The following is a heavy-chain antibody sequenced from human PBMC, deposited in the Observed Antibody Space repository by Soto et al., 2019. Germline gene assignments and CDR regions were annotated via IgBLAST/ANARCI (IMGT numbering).Heavy chain of an antibody. CDR1: GGTFSNYG. Sequence: QVQLVQSGAEVKKPGSSVKVSCKASGGTFSNYGISWVRQAPGQGLEWMGGIIPMFGTSNYAQKFQGRVTITADASTSTAYMELCSLRSEDTAVYYCARDRTSTLVDRYYSMDVWGQGTTVTVSS. CDR2: IIPMFGTS. J-gene: IGHJ6*02. D-gene: IGHD1-26*01. CDR3: ARDRTSTLVDRYYSMDV. V-gene: IGHV1-69*01.